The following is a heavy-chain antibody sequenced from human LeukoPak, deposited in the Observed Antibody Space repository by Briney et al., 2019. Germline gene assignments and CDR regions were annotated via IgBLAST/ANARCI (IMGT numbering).Heavy chain of an antibody. Sequence: GGSLRLSCAASGLSVNNNYMTWVRQAPGKGLEWVSLIYSGGSTYYADSVKGRFTISRDNSKNTLYLQMNSLRAGDTAVYYCKGLRATVTSPFDYWGQGTLVTVSS. CDR2: IYSGGST. CDR1: GLSVNNNY. V-gene: IGHV3-66*01. D-gene: IGHD4-17*01. CDR3: KGLRATVTSPFDY. J-gene: IGHJ4*02.